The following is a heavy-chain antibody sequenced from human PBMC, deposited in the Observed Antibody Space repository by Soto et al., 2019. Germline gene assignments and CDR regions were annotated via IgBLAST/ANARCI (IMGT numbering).Heavy chain of an antibody. CDR3: ARSFNDWTTYFDY. D-gene: IGHD3-9*01. CDR1: GFSVTDHY. J-gene: IGHJ4*02. Sequence: GSLRLSCAASGFSVTDHYMTWVRQAPGKGLEWVSVLYTGGSAYYGDSVKGRFTISRDSSTNTLYLQMNSLKVGDTAFYFCARSFNDWTTYFDYWSEGPLVTVSS. CDR2: LYTGGSA. V-gene: IGHV3-53*01.